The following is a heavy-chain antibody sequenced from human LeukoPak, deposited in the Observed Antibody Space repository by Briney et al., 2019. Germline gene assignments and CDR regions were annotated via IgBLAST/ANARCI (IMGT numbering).Heavy chain of an antibody. J-gene: IGHJ4*02. CDR3: ARGSGSLFDY. Sequence: SETLSLTCTVSGGSIRGYYWSWIRQPPGKGLEWIGYIYYSGNTNYSPSLKSRVTISVDTSKNQFSLKLSSVTAADTAVYYCARGSGSLFDYWGQGTLVTVSS. D-gene: IGHD1-26*01. CDR2: IYYSGNT. V-gene: IGHV4-59*01. CDR1: GGSIRGYY.